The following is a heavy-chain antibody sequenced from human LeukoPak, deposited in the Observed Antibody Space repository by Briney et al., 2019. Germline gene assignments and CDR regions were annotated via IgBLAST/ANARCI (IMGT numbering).Heavy chain of an antibody. Sequence: SETLSLTCAVYGGSFSGYYWSWIRQPPGKGLEWIGSIYYSGSTYYNPSLKSRATISLDTPANQFSLKLSSVTAADTAVYYCARAYSSSWYWNWFDPWGQGTLVTVSS. CDR3: ARAYSSSWYWNWFDP. CDR1: GGSFSGYY. J-gene: IGHJ5*02. D-gene: IGHD6-13*01. V-gene: IGHV4-34*01. CDR2: IYYSGST.